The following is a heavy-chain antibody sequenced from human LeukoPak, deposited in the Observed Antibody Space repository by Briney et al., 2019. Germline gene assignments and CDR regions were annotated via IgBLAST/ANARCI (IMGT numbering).Heavy chain of an antibody. J-gene: IGHJ4*02. Sequence: SETLSLTCAVYGGSLSNYYWSWIRQPPGKGLEWIGEINHSGSTKFNPSLKSRVTISVDTSKNQFSLKLSSVTAADTAVYYCARDLASIAAAALDGGYWGQGTLVTVSS. CDR2: INHSGST. V-gene: IGHV4-34*01. CDR3: ARDLASIAAAALDGGY. D-gene: IGHD6-13*01. CDR1: GGSLSNYY.